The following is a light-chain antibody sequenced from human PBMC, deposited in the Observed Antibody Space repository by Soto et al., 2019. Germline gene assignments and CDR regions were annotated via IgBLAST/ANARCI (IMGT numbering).Light chain of an antibody. CDR1: SSNIGSNY. CDR3: AAWDDSLSGPV. V-gene: IGLV1-47*01. CDR2: RNN. J-gene: IGLJ2*01. Sequence: QAVVTQPPSASGTPGQRVTISCSGSSSNIGSNYVYWYQQLPGTAPKLLIYRNNQRPSGVPDRCSGSKSGTSASLAISGLRYEDEADYYCAAWDDSLSGPVFGGGTKLTVL.